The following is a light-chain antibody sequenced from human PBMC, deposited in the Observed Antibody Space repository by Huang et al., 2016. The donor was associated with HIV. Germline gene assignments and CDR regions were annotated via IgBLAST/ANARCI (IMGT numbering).Light chain of an antibody. J-gene: IGKJ1*01. CDR3: QQYTNWPPKT. CDR1: QSLNKY. CDR2: GAS. Sequence: EIVMTQSPGTLSLSAGERATLSCRASQSLNKYLAWYQHKPGQAPRPRIYGASTRATGVPARFSGSGSGTEFTLTISSLQSEDSAFYYCQQYTNWPPKTFGQGTRVEI. V-gene: IGKV3-15*01.